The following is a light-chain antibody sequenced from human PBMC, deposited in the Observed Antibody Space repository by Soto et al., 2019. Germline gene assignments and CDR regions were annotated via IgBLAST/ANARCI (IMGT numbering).Light chain of an antibody. V-gene: IGLV4-69*01. J-gene: IGLJ1*01. Sequence: QSVLTQSPSASASLGASVKLTCTLSSGHSSYAIAWHQQQPEKGPRYLMKLNSDGSHSKGDGIPDRFSGSSSGAERYLTSSSFQSEDEADYYCQTWGTGLLVFGSGTKLTVL. CDR1: SGHSSYA. CDR2: LNSDGSH. CDR3: QTWGTGLLV.